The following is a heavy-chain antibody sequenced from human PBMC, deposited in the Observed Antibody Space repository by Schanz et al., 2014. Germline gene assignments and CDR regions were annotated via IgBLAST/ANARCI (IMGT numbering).Heavy chain of an antibody. CDR2: INPNSGTT. Sequence: QVQLVQSGAEVKKPGASVKVSCKASGYTFTGYYMHWVRQAPGQGLEWMGWINPNSGTTNYAQKFQGWVTMTRDTSISTAYMELSRLYSDATAVYCCASSGAGYSSSWDFDYWGQGTLVTVSS. V-gene: IGHV1-2*04. J-gene: IGHJ4*02. CDR3: ASSGAGYSSSWDFDY. D-gene: IGHD6-13*01. CDR1: GYTFTGYY.